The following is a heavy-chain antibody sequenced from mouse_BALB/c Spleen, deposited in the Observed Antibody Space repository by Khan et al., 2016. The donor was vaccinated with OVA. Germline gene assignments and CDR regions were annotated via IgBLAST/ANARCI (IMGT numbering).Heavy chain of an antibody. Sequence: EVKLEESGPGLVKPSQSLSLTCTVTGYSITSDYAWNWIRQFPGNKLEWMGYISYSGNTNYNPSLRSRISITRDTSKNQFSLQLNSVTTVDTATYYCARVYGGDCDYWGQGTTLTVSS. CDR2: ISYSGNT. CDR1: GYSITSDYA. CDR3: ARVYGGDCDY. V-gene: IGHV3-2*02. J-gene: IGHJ2*01. D-gene: IGHD1-1*01.